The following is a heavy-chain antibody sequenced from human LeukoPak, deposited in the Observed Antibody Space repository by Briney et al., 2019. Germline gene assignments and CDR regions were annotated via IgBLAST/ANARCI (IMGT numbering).Heavy chain of an antibody. J-gene: IGHJ4*02. CDR1: GYTFTSYA. Sequence: GASVKVSCKASGYTFTSYAMNWVRQAPGQGLEWMGWINTNTGNPTYARGFTGRFVFSLDTSVSTAYLQICSLKAEDTAVYYCARDQEGYCSSTSCSLSYYFDYWGQGTLVTVSS. CDR2: INTNTGNP. CDR3: ARDQEGYCSSTSCSLSYYFDY. D-gene: IGHD2-2*01. V-gene: IGHV7-4-1*01.